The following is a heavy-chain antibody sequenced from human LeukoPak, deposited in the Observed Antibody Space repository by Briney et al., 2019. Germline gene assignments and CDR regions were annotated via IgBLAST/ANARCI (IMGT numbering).Heavy chain of an antibody. Sequence: SETLSLTCTVSGGSISSYYWSWIRQPAGKGLEWIGRIYTSGSTNYNPSLKSRVTMSVDTSKNQFSLTLSSVTAADTAVYYCARDGAEDIVVVPAARDDNWFDPWGQGTLVTVSS. CDR1: GGSISSYY. CDR3: ARDGAEDIVVVPAARDDNWFDP. J-gene: IGHJ5*02. D-gene: IGHD2-2*01. CDR2: IYTSGST. V-gene: IGHV4-4*07.